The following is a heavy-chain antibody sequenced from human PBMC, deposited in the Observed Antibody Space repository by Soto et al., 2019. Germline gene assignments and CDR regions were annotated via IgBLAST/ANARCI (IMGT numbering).Heavy chain of an antibody. V-gene: IGHV6-1*01. Sequence: PSQTLSLTCAISGDSVSSNSAAWNWIRQSPSRGLEWLGRTYYRSKWYNDYAVSVKSRITINPDTSKNQFSLQLNSVTPEDTAVYYCARGNIAAAGQSDWFDPWGQGTLVTVSS. CDR2: TYYRSKWYN. CDR1: GDSVSSNSAA. CDR3: ARGNIAAAGQSDWFDP. D-gene: IGHD6-13*01. J-gene: IGHJ5*02.